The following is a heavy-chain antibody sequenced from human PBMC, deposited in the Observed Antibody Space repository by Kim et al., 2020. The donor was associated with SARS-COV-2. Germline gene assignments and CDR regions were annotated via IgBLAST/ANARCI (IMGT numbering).Heavy chain of an antibody. CDR1: GFTFSSYA. CDR3: AKGDYGDLTPRDGMDV. Sequence: GGSLRLSCAASGFTFSSYAMSWVRQAPGKGLEWVSAISGSGGSTYYADSVKGRFTISRDNSKNTLYLQMNSLRAEDTAVYYCAKGDYGDLTPRDGMDVWGQGTTVTVSS. CDR2: ISGSGGST. D-gene: IGHD4-17*01. V-gene: IGHV3-23*01. J-gene: IGHJ6*02.